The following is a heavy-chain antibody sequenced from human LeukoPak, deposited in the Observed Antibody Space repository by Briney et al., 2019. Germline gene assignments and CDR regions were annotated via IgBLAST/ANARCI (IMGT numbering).Heavy chain of an antibody. J-gene: IGHJ1*01. CDR3: ASTFSIAVAGTLQH. D-gene: IGHD6-19*01. CDR2: INPNSGGT. Sequence: GASVKVSCKASGYTFTGYYIHWVRQAPGQGLEWMGWINPNSGGTNYAQTFQSRVTMTRDTSISTAYVELSRLRSDDTAVYYCASTFSIAVAGTLQHWGQGTLVTVSS. CDR1: GYTFTGYY. V-gene: IGHV1-2*02.